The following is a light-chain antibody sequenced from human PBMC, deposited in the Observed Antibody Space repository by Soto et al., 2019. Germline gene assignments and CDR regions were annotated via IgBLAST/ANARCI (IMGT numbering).Light chain of an antibody. CDR3: GTLDSSLSAVV. CDR1: SSNIGNNY. V-gene: IGLV1-51*01. J-gene: IGLJ2*01. CDR2: DSN. Sequence: QSVLTQPPSVSAAPGQKVTISCSGSSSNIGNNYVSWYQQFPATAPKLLIYDSNMRPSGIPDRFSGSKSGTSATLGITGLLTGDEADYYCGTLDSSLSAVVFGGGTKLTVL.